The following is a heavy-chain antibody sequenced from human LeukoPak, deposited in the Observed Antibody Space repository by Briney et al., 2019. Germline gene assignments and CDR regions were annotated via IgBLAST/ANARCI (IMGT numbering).Heavy chain of an antibody. Sequence: PGGSLRLSCAASGFTFDNYAMRWVRQAPVTGLEWVSAVSSSGVAYYADSVKGRFTISRDNSENKLYLQMDSLRVEDTAVYYCAKDVAPFTWGGPLGSWGQGTLVAVSS. CDR2: VSSSGVA. J-gene: IGHJ5*02. CDR3: AKDVAPFTWGGPLGS. V-gene: IGHV3-23*01. CDR1: GFTFDNYA. D-gene: IGHD3-3*01.